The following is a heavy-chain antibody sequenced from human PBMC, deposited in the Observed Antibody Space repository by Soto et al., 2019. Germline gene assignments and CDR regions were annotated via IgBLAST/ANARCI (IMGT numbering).Heavy chain of an antibody. V-gene: IGHV3-53*01. J-gene: IGHJ2*01. CDR2: IYSGGST. Sequence: EVQLVESGGGLIQPGGSLRLSCAASGFTVTNKYMTWVRQAPGKGLEWVSVIYSGGSTSYADSVKGRFTISRDNSKNILYLQMNSLRAEDTAVYDCARVDYGDYGWYFDLWGRGTLVTVSS. CDR3: ARVDYGDYGWYFDL. D-gene: IGHD4-17*01. CDR1: GFTVTNKY.